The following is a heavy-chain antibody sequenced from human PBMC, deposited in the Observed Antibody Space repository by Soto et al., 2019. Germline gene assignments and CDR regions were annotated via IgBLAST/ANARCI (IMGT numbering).Heavy chain of an antibody. D-gene: IGHD3-3*01. CDR3: TTPPAFQITIFGVVPSDYYYGMDV. J-gene: IGHJ6*02. Sequence: EVQLVESGGGLVKPGGSLRLSCAASGFTFSNAWMSWVRQAPGKGLEWVGRIKSKTDGGTTDYAAPVKGRFTISRDDSKNTLYLQMNSLKTEDTAVYYCTTPPAFQITIFGVVPSDYYYGMDVWGQGTTVTVSS. CDR2: IKSKTDGGTT. CDR1: GFTFSNAW. V-gene: IGHV3-15*01.